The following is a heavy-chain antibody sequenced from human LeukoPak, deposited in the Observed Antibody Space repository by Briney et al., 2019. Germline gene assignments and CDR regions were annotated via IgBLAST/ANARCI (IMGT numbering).Heavy chain of an antibody. CDR1: GFTFSSYA. CDR2: ISGSGGST. CDR3: AKDAYYYDSSGYYYSELFDY. Sequence: PGGSLRLSCAASGFTFSSYARSWVRQAPGKGLEWVSAISGSGGSTYYADSVKGRFTISRDNSKKTLYMQMNSLRAEDTAVYYCAKDAYYYDSSGYYYSELFDYWGQGTLVTVSS. D-gene: IGHD3-22*01. J-gene: IGHJ4*02. V-gene: IGHV3-23*01.